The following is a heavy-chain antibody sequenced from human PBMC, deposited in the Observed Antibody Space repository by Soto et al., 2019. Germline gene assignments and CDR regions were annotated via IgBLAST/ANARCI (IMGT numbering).Heavy chain of an antibody. D-gene: IGHD2-8*01. J-gene: IGHJ5*02. CDR1: RYTLTDHY. CDR2: INRNSDGT. CDR3: ARAARMVYDSSWFDP. Sequence: SEQVSCKASRYTLTDHYMPWVLQPPGQGLEAMGSINRNSDGTHYAQTFQDRATITMDKSMSTAYMELSRMRSADTAVYYCARAARMVYDSSWFDPWGQGTLVTVSS. V-gene: IGHV1-2*02.